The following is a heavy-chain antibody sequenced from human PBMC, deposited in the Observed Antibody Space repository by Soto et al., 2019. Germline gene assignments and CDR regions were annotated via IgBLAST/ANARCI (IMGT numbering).Heavy chain of an antibody. CDR3: AAKKLVRGYDY. Sequence: GASVKVSCKASGGTFSSYAISWVRQAPGQGLEWMGGIIPIFGTANYAQKFQGRVTITADESTSTAYMELSSLRSEDTAVYYCAAKKLVRGYDYWSQGTLVTVSS. CDR1: GGTFSSYA. D-gene: IGHD6-6*01. V-gene: IGHV1-69*13. J-gene: IGHJ4*02. CDR2: IIPIFGTA.